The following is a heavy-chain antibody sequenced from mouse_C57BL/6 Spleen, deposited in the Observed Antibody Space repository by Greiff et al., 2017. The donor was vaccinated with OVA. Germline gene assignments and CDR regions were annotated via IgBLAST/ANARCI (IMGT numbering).Heavy chain of an antibody. D-gene: IGHD1-1*01. J-gene: IGHJ3*01. V-gene: IGHV10-1*01. CDR3: VRRDITTEFAY. CDR1: GFSFNTYA. CDR2: IRSKSNNYAT. Sequence: EVKLLESGGGLVQPKGSLKLSCAASGFSFNTYAMNWVRQAPGKGLEWVARIRSKSNNYATYYADSVKDRFTISRDDSESMLYLQMNNLKTEDTAMYYCVRRDITTEFAYWGQGTLVTVSA.